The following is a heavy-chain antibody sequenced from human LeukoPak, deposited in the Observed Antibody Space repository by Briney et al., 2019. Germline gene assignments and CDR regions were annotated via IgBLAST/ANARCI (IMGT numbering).Heavy chain of an antibody. CDR1: GFTFSSYA. CDR2: ISYDGSNK. CDR3: ARELRFLESEDAFDI. D-gene: IGHD3-3*01. J-gene: IGHJ3*02. Sequence: GGSLRLSCAASGFTFSSYAMHWVRQAPGKGLEWVAVISYDGSNKYYADSVKGRFTISRDNSKNTLYLQMNSLRAEDTAVYYCARELRFLESEDAFDIWGQGTMVTVSS. V-gene: IGHV3-30-3*01.